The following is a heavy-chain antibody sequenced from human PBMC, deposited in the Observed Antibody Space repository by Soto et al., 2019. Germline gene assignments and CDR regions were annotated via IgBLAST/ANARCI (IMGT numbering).Heavy chain of an antibody. D-gene: IGHD6-6*01. CDR1: GYTFSKYW. CDR2: VYPGDSDT. Sequence: GQSMKISCQACGYTFSKYWIAWVRQMPGKCLEYVGIVYPGDSDTRYSPSFQGQVTISVDTSTSPAYMQWNSPTAADSAKYYCARRLKDDSRSSLVHSAFDVWGRGXTVTVSS. J-gene: IGHJ6*01. CDR3: ARRLKDDSRSSLVHSAFDV. V-gene: IGHV5-51*01.